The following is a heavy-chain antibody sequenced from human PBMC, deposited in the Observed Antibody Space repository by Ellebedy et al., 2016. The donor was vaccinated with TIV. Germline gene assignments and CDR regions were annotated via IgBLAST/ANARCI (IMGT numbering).Heavy chain of an antibody. V-gene: IGHV4-39*01. CDR2: IYYSGSA. J-gene: IGHJ4*02. Sequence: MPSETLSLTCTVSGGSISNSDYYWNWIRQPPGKGLEWIGSIYYSGSAYYNPSLKSRVTVSVDTSKNQFSLNLSPVTAADTAVYYCARTDPWQPIDDWGQGILVSVSS. D-gene: IGHD2-21*02. CDR3: ARTDPWQPIDD. CDR1: GGSISNSDYY.